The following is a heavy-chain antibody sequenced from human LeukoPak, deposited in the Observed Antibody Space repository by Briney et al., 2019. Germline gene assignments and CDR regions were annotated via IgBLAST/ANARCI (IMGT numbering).Heavy chain of an antibody. CDR1: GYTFTGYY. Sequence: GASVTVSCKASGYTFTGYYIHWVRQAPGQGLEWMGRINPNSGVTNSAQNFLGRVTMTRDTSISTAYMELNRLTSDDTAMYYCARWDGRRDGYNLGYWGQGTLVTVSS. CDR3: ARWDGRRDGYNLGY. J-gene: IGHJ4*02. D-gene: IGHD5-24*01. V-gene: IGHV1-2*06. CDR2: INPNSGVT.